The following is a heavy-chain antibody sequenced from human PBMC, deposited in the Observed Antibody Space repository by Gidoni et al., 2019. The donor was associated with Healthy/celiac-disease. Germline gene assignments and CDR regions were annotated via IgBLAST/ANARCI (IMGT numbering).Heavy chain of an antibody. D-gene: IGHD1-20*01. CDR3: VTKVVNGRYFDA. Sequence: QVHLKESGPGLVKPSGTLSLTSGVPGGSIRTLNWWSWVRQPPGKGLEWIGEIHHGGSSSHNPTLKNRVTMAVLQANNQFSLSLNSVTAADTAVYYCVTKVVNGRYFDAWGPGILVSVSS. CDR1: GGSIRTLNW. J-gene: IGHJ4*02. CDR2: IHHGGSS. V-gene: IGHV4-4*02.